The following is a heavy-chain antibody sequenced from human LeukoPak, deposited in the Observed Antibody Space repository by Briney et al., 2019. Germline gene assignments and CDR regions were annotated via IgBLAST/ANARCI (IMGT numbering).Heavy chain of an antibody. V-gene: IGHV4-59*01. D-gene: IGHD5-12*01. CDR1: GGSISSDY. CDR2: VYYTGST. CDR3: ARGYNFIYYFDY. Sequence: SETLSLTCTVSGGSISSDYWSWIRQPPGKELEWIGYVYYTGSTNYNPSLKSRVTISVDTSKNQFSLKLSSVTAADTAIYYCARGYNFIYYFDYWGQGSLVTVSS. J-gene: IGHJ4*02.